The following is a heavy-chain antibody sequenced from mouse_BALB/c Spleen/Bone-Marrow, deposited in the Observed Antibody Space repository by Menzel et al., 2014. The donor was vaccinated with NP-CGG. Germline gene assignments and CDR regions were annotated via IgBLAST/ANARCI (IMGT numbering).Heavy chain of an antibody. CDR2: ISDGGSYT. CDR3: ARTYRPFALDY. D-gene: IGHD2-14*01. V-gene: IGHV5-4*02. Sequence: EVKLVESGGGLVKPGGSLKLSCAASGFTFXDYYMYWVRQTPEKRLEWVATISDGGSYTDYPGSVKGRFTVSRDNAKNNLYLQMSSLKSEDTAMYFCARTYRPFALDYWGQGTSVTVSS. J-gene: IGHJ4*01. CDR1: GFTFXDYY.